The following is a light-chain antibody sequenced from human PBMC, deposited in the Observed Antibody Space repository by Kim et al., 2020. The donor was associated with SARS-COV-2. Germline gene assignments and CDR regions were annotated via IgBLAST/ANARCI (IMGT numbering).Light chain of an antibody. CDR1: NIGSKS. J-gene: IGLJ2*01. CDR2: YDS. CDR3: QVWDSSSDHRV. V-gene: IGLV3-21*04. Sequence: APGKTAMIPCGGNNIGSKSVPWDQQKPGQAPVLVIYYDSDRPSGIPERFSGSNSGNTATLTISRVEAGDEADYYCQVWDSSSDHRVFGGGTQLTVL.